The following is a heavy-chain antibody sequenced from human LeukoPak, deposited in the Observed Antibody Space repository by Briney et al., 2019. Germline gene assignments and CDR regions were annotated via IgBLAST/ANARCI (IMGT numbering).Heavy chain of an antibody. D-gene: IGHD4-17*01. Sequence: ASVKVSCKASGYTFTSYGISWVRQAPGQGLEWMGWIRAYNGNTNYAQKLQGRVTMTTDTSTSTAYMELRSLRSDDTAVYYCARAPPQGMTTVTIDYWGQGTLVTVSS. CDR3: ARAPPQGMTTVTIDY. CDR1: GYTFTSYG. V-gene: IGHV1-18*01. CDR2: IRAYNGNT. J-gene: IGHJ4*02.